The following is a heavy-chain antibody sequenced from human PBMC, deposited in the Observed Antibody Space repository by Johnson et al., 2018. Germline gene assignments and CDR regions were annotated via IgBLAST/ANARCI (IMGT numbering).Heavy chain of an antibody. CDR2: IYYTGST. CDR1: GVSISDFY. Sequence: QVQLQESGPGLVKPSETLSLTCTVSGVSISDFYWSWIRQPPGKGLEWIGYIYYTGSTDYNPSLKSRVTISGDTSKHQFSLKLTSVTAADTAVYYCAGLLGGYTTGYGYYYMDVWGKGTAVTVSS. CDR3: AGLLGGYTTGYGYYYMDV. D-gene: IGHD3-9*01. J-gene: IGHJ6*03. V-gene: IGHV4-59*01.